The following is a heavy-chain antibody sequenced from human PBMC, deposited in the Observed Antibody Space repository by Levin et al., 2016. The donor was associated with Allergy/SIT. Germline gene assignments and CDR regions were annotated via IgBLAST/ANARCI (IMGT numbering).Heavy chain of an antibody. CDR3: ARGRTGYYGSGSYLVY. Sequence: GALRLSCAVYGGSFSGYYWSWIRQPPGKGLEWIGEINHSGSTNYNPSLKSRVTISVDTSKNQFSLKLSSVTAADTAVYYCARGRTGYYGSGSYLVYWGQGTLVTVSS. CDR1: GGSFSGYY. V-gene: IGHV4-34*01. CDR2: INHSGST. D-gene: IGHD3-10*01. J-gene: IGHJ4*02.